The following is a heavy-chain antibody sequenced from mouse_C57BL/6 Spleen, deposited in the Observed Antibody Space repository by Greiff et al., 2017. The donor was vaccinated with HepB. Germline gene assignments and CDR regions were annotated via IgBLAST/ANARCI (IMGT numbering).Heavy chain of an antibody. CDR1: GYTFTSYW. J-gene: IGHJ2*01. D-gene: IGHD3-2*02. V-gene: IGHV1-61*01. Sequence: VQLQQPGAELVRPGSSVKLSCKASGYTFTSYWMDWVKQRPGQGLEWIGNIYPSDSETHYNQKFKDKATLTVDKSSSTAYMQLSSLTSEDSAVYYCARGDSSGYYYWGQGTTLTVSS. CDR3: ARGDSSGYYY. CDR2: IYPSDSET.